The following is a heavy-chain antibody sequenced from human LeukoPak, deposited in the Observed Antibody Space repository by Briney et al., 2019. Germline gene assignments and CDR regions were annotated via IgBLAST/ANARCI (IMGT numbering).Heavy chain of an antibody. CDR2: INTSGST. CDR1: GGPISSYY. Sequence: PSETLSLTCTVSGGPISSYYWSWIRQPAGKGLEWIGRINTSGSTNYNPSLKSRVTMSVDTSKNQFSLKLDSVTAADTAVYFCAREKMTGVPLFDYWGQGTLVTVSS. CDR3: AREKMTGVPLFDY. D-gene: IGHD3-9*01. J-gene: IGHJ4*02. V-gene: IGHV4-4*07.